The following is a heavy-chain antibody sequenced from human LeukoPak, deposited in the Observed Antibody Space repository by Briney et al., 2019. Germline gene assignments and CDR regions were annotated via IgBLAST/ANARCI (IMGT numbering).Heavy chain of an antibody. Sequence: GESLKISCKGSGYSFTSYWIGWVRQMPGKGLEWMGIIYPGDSDTRYSPSFQSQVTISADKSISTADLQWSSLKASDTAMYYCAIQLWPHNSGFVDCWGQGTLVTVSS. CDR3: AIQLWPHNSGFVDC. V-gene: IGHV5-51*01. D-gene: IGHD5-18*01. CDR1: GYSFTSYW. CDR2: IYPGDSDT. J-gene: IGHJ4*02.